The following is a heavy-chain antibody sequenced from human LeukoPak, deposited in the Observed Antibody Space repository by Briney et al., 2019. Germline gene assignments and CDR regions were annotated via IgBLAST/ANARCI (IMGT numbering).Heavy chain of an antibody. Sequence: GGSLRLSCAASGFTFSSYSMNWVRQAPGKGLEWVSSISSSSSYIYYADSVKGRFTISRDNSKNTLYLQMNSLRAEDTAVYYCASDLTISSGTFYYYGMDVWGQGTTVTVSS. D-gene: IGHD3-10*01. CDR1: GFTFSSYS. CDR3: ASDLTISSGTFYYYGMDV. V-gene: IGHV3-21*04. CDR2: ISSSSSYI. J-gene: IGHJ6*02.